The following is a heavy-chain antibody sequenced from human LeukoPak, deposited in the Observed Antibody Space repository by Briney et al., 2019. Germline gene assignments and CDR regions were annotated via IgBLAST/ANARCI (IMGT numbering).Heavy chain of an antibody. V-gene: IGHV3-23*01. CDR1: GVTFSSYA. D-gene: IGHD4-11*01. J-gene: IGHJ5*02. CDR3: AKGPDYSNYDWFDP. CDR2: ISGSGTST. Sequence: GGSLRLSCAASGVTFSSYAMSWVRQAPGKGLEWVSAISGSGTSTYYAASVKGRFTISRDNSKNTLYLQMSSLRAADTAVYYCAKGPDYSNYDWFDPWGQGTLVTVSS.